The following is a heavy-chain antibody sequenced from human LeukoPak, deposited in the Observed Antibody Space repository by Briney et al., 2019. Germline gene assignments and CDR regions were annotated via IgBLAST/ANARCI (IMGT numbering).Heavy chain of an antibody. CDR3: ARQSRGIAVAGLDC. V-gene: IGHV4-59*08. CDR2: IYYNGST. CDR1: GGSISSYY. J-gene: IGHJ4*02. Sequence: SETLSLTCTVSGGSISSYYWTWIRQPPEKGLEWIGYIYYNGSTNYNPSLKSRVTISVDTSKNQFSLKLGSVTAADTAVYYCARQSRGIAVAGLDCWGQRTLVTVSS. D-gene: IGHD6-19*01.